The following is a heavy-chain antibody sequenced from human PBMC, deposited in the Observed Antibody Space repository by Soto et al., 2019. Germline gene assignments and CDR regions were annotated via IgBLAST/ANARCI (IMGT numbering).Heavy chain of an antibody. V-gene: IGHV4-59*01. Sequence: QVQLQESGPGLVKPSETLSLTCTVSGGSIGSYYWSWIRQPPGKGLEWIGYIYNSGSTNYNPSLKSRVTISVDTSKKQFSLKLNSVTAADTAVYYCARGHDVWGQGTLVTVSS. CDR2: IYNSGST. CDR3: ARGHDV. J-gene: IGHJ4*02. D-gene: IGHD3-3*01. CDR1: GGSIGSYY.